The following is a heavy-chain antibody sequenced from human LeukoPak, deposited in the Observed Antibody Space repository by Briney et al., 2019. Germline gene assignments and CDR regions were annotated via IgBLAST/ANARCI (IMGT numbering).Heavy chain of an antibody. J-gene: IGHJ5*02. V-gene: IGHV1-18*01. CDR1: GYTFTSDG. CDR3: AGLKNSGSYSDWFDP. CDR2: ISAYNGNT. D-gene: IGHD1-26*01. Sequence: ASVKVSCKASGYTFTSDGISWVRQAPGQGLEWMGWISAYNGNTNYAQKLQGRVTMTTDTSTSTAYMELRSLRSDDTAVYYCAGLKNSGSYSDWFDPWGQGTLVTVSS.